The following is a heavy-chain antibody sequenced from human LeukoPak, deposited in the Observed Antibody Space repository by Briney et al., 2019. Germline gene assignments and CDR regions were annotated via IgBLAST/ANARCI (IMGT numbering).Heavy chain of an antibody. V-gene: IGHV4-30-2*06. Sequence: SQTLSLTCTVSGDSISSGGYYWSWIRQSPGKGLEWIGYIYHSGSTYYNPSLKSRVTTSVDRSKNQFSLRLSSVTAADTAVYYCARAVHYSNYYDRFDYWGQGTLATVSS. J-gene: IGHJ4*02. CDR1: GDSISSGGYY. CDR3: ARAVHYSNYYDRFDY. CDR2: IYHSGST. D-gene: IGHD4-11*01.